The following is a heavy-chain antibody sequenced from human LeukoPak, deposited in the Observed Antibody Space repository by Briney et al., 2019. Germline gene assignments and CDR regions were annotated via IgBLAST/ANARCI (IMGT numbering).Heavy chain of an antibody. V-gene: IGHV4-59*01. D-gene: IGHD5-18*01. Sequence: PSETLSLTCTVSGGSISSYYWSWIRQPPGKGLEWIAYISDIGSINYNPSLKSRVTISVDTSKNQFSLKLSSVTAADTAVYYCAKGYSYGSFDYWGQGTLVTVSS. CDR1: GGSISSYY. CDR3: AKGYSYGSFDY. J-gene: IGHJ4*02. CDR2: ISDIGSI.